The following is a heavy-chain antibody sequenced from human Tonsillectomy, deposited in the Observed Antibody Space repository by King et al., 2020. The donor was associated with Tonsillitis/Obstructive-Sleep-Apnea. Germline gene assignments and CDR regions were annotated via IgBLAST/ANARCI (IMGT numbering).Heavy chain of an antibody. CDR1: GGSFSGYY. CDR2: INHSGST. V-gene: IGHV4-34*01. Sequence: VQLQQWGAGLLKPSETLSLTCAVYGGSFSGYYWSWIRQSPGKGLEWIGEINHSGSTNYNPSLKSRVTISVDTSNNQVSLKLSSVTAADTAVYYCAVGTNYYYYYLAVWGKGPTVTVSS. CDR3: AVGTNYYYYYLAV. D-gene: IGHD1-26*01. J-gene: IGHJ6*03.